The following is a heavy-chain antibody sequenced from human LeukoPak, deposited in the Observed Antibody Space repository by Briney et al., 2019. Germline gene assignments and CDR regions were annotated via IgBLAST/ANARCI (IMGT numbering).Heavy chain of an antibody. J-gene: IGHJ4*02. CDR1: GGSISSSSYY. CDR3: ARQRYFDPRDFDY. CDR2: IYYSGST. Sequence: SETLSLTCTVSGGSISSSSYYWGWIRQPPGKGLEWIGSIYYSGSTYYNPSLKSRVTISVDTSKNQFSLKLSSVTAADTAVYYCARQRYFDPRDFDYWGQGTLVTVSS. V-gene: IGHV4-39*01. D-gene: IGHD3-9*01.